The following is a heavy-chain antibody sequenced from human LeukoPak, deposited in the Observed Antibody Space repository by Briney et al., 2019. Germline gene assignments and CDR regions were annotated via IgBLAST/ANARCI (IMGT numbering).Heavy chain of an antibody. V-gene: IGHV1-18*01. CDR2: ISAYNGNT. CDR1: GYTFTSYG. Sequence: ASVKVSCKASGYTFTSYGISWVRQAPGQGLEWMGWISAYNGNTNYAQKLQGRVTMTTDTSTSTAYMELRSLRSDDTAVYYCARAYYDSSGYYSFDYWGQGTLVTVSS. J-gene: IGHJ4*02. CDR3: ARAYYDSSGYYSFDY. D-gene: IGHD3-22*01.